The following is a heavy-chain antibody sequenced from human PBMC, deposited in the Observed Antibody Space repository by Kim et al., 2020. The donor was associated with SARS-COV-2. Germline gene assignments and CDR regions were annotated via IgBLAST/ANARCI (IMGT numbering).Heavy chain of an antibody. CDR1: GYTFTSYY. V-gene: IGHV1-46*01. CDR2: INPSGGST. CDR3: ARDASGWYAYSNHIPPQNWFDP. D-gene: IGHD6-19*01. J-gene: IGHJ5*02. Sequence: ASVKVSCKASGYTFTSYYMHWVRQAPGQGLEWMGIINPSGGSTSYAQKFQGRVTMTRDTSTSTVYMELSSLRSEDTAVYYCARDASGWYAYSNHIPPQNWFDPWGQGTLVTVSS.